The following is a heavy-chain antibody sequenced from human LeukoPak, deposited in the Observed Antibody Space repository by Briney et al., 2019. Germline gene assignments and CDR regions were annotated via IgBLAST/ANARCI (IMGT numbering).Heavy chain of an antibody. Sequence: PGGSLRLSCAASGFTVSSNYMSWVRQAPGKGLQWVSIIYSGGSTYYADSVKGRFTISRHNSKNTLYLQMNSLRVEDTAVYYCAREVGGSAFDIWGQGTMVTVSS. CDR1: GFTVSSNY. CDR2: IYSGGST. J-gene: IGHJ3*02. V-gene: IGHV3-53*04. CDR3: AREVGGSAFDI. D-gene: IGHD3-16*01.